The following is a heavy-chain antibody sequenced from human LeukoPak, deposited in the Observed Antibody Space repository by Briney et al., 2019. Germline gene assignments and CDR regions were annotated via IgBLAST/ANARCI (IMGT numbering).Heavy chain of an antibody. D-gene: IGHD1-1*01. CDR1: GGSFSGYY. V-gene: IGHV4-34*01. Sequence: PSETLSLTCAVYGGSFSGYYWSWIRQPPGKGLEWIGEINHSGSTNYNPSLKSRVTISVDTSKNQFSLKLSSVTAADTAVYYCARDWGENWNDGFDPWGQGTLVTVSS. J-gene: IGHJ5*02. CDR2: INHSGST. CDR3: ARDWGENWNDGFDP.